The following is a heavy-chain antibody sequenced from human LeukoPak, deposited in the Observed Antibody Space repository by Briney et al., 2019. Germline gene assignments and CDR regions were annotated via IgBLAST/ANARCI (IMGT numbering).Heavy chain of an antibody. CDR2: IYYSGSTNYT. CDR1: GGSISSHY. CDR3: ARQRLRGYYDSTGNYFEL. V-gene: IGHV4-59*11. Sequence: SETLSLTCTVSGGSISSHYWSWIRQPPGKGLEWIGYIYYSGSTNYTNYNPSLKSRVTISVDTSKNQFSLKLSSVTAADTAVYYCARQRLRGYYDSTGNYFELWGQGTLVTVSS. D-gene: IGHD3-22*01. J-gene: IGHJ4*02.